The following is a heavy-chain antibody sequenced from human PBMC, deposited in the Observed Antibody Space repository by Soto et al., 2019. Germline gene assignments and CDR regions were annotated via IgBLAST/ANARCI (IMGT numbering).Heavy chain of an antibody. CDR3: ARETYYSVSRSYILDY. V-gene: IGHV4-39*02. J-gene: IGHJ4*02. D-gene: IGHD3-10*01. CDR2: IKYSGST. CDR1: GGSISSSRCH. Sequence: PSETLSLTCTVSGGSISSSRCHWGWIRQPPGKGLEWIASIKYSGSTFYNPSLKSRVTLSVDTSKNQFALKLSSVTAAETAVYYCARETYYSVSRSYILDYWGQGTLVTVSS.